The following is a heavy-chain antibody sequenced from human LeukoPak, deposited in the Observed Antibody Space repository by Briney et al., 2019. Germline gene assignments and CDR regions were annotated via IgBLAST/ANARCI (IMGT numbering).Heavy chain of an antibody. V-gene: IGHV3-30-3*01. J-gene: IGHJ3*02. CDR3: AREGYDYVWGSYRYAFDI. D-gene: IGHD3-16*02. CDR2: ISYDGSNK. Sequence: GGSLRLSCAASGFTFSSYAMHWVRQAPGKGLEWVAVISYDGSNKYYADSVKGRFTISRDNSKNTLYLQMNSLRAEGTAVYYCAREGYDYVWGSYRYAFDIWGQGTMVTVSS. CDR1: GFTFSSYA.